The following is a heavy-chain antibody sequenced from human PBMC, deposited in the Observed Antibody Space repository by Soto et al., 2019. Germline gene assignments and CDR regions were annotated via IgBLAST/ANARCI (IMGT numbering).Heavy chain of an antibody. CDR1: GYTFTSYA. V-gene: IGHV1-3*01. Sequence: ASVKVSCKASGYTFTSYAMHWVRQAPGQRLEWMGWINAGNGNTKYSQKFQGRVTITRDTSASTAYMELSSLGSEDTAVYYCARDRPPPGVRGAAVFQHWGQGTLVTVSS. CDR3: ARDRPPPGVRGAAVFQH. D-gene: IGHD3-10*01. CDR2: INAGNGNT. J-gene: IGHJ1*01.